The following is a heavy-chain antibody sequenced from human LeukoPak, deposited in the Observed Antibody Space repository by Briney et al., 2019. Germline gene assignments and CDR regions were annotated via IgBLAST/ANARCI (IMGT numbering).Heavy chain of an antibody. Sequence: GGSLRLSCTASGFTFSAYAMMWVPQAPGKGPEGVSAIRGGGGSAFYADHVKGRFTISRDNSKYTLFLQMNSLRAEDTAVYYCARDPNGDYIGAFDMWGPGTMVTVSS. CDR2: IRGGGGSA. V-gene: IGHV3-23*01. D-gene: IGHD4-17*01. J-gene: IGHJ3*02. CDR1: GFTFSAYA. CDR3: ARDPNGDYIGAFDM.